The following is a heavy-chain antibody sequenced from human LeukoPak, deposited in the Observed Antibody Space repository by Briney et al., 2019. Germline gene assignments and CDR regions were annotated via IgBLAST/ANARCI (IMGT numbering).Heavy chain of an antibody. CDR2: INPNSGGT. D-gene: IGHD5-12*01. CDR3: AREPFTYSGKTPFDY. V-gene: IGHV1-2*02. CDR1: GYTFTSYD. J-gene: IGHJ4*02. Sequence: ASVKVSCKASGYTFTSYDINWVRQAPGQGLEWVGWINPNSGGTNYAQKFQGRVTMTRDTSISTAYMELSRLRSDDTAVYYCAREPFTYSGKTPFDYWGQGTLVTVSS.